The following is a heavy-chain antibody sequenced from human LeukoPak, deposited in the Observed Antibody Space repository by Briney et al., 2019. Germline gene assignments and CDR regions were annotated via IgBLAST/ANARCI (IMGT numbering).Heavy chain of an antibody. Sequence: CGPTLVKPTQTLTLTCTFSGASLRTRGVGVGWVRQPPGKALEWLALIYWDDAKRYNSSLKSRLTITKDTSKNQVVLTMTCVDPVDTATYYCVHRRIYSPFDYWGQGALVTVSS. V-gene: IGHV2-5*02. CDR3: VHRRIYSPFDY. CDR1: GASLRTRGVG. J-gene: IGHJ4*02. D-gene: IGHD4-11*01. CDR2: IYWDDAK.